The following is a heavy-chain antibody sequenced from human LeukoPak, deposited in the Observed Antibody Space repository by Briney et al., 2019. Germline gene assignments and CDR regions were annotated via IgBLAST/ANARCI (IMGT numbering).Heavy chain of an antibody. V-gene: IGHV4-59*01. CDR1: GGSIGSYY. CDR2: IYYSGST. Sequence: SSETLSLTCTVSGGSIGSYYWSWIRQPPGKGLEWIGYIYYSGSTNYNPSLKSRVTISVDTSKNQFSLKLSSVTAADTAVYYCARGGSSGWYPDYFDYWGQGTLVTVSS. CDR3: ARGGSSGWYPDYFDY. J-gene: IGHJ4*02. D-gene: IGHD6-19*01.